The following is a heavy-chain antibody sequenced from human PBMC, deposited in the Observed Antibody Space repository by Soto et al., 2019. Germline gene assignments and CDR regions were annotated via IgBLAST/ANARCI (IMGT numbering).Heavy chain of an antibody. V-gene: IGHV3-23*01. CDR1: GFTFSSYA. CDR3: AKNVVSYDILTGYYSTHNWFDP. J-gene: IGHJ5*02. CDR2: ISGSGGST. D-gene: IGHD3-9*01. Sequence: GGSLRLSCAASGFTFSSYAMSWVRQAPGKGLEWVSAISGSGGSTYYADSVKGRFTISRDNSKNTLYLQMNSLRAEDTAVYYCAKNVVSYDILTGYYSTHNWFDPGGQGTLVTVSS.